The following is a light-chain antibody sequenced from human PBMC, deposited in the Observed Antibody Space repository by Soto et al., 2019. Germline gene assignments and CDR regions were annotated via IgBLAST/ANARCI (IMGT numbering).Light chain of an antibody. CDR2: ASS. CDR3: QRYNSAPLT. CDR1: QGISNY. Sequence: DIQMTQSPSSLSASVGDRVTITFRASQGISNYLAWYQQKPGEVPKVLIYASSTVQSGVPSRFSGSGSGTDFTLTISSLQPEDVATYYCQRYNSAPLTFGGGTKVEIK. J-gene: IGKJ4*01. V-gene: IGKV1-27*01.